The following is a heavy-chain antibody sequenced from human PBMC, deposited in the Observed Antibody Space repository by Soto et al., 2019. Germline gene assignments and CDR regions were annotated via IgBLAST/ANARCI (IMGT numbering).Heavy chain of an antibody. CDR2: IYYSGST. CDR3: ARAGTNMVQFDY. Sequence: ETLSLTCTVSGGSINSYFWSWIRQSPGKGLEWIGHIYYSGSTSYSPSLKSRVSISVDTSKNQFSLEVHSVTAADTAVYYCARAGTNMVQFDYWGQGTLVTVSS. V-gene: IGHV4-59*01. CDR1: GGSINSYF. D-gene: IGHD3-10*01. J-gene: IGHJ4*02.